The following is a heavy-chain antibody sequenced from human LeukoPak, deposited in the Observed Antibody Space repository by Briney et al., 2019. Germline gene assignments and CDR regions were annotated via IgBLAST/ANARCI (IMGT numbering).Heavy chain of an antibody. D-gene: IGHD2-2*01. CDR2: INHSGST. CDR1: GGSFSGYY. Sequence: SETLSLTCAVYGGSFSGYYWSWIRQPPGKGLEWIGEINHSGSTNYNPSLKSRVTISVDTSRNQFSLKLSSVTAADAAVYYCAREVSSYCSSTSCYYYGMDVWGKGTTVTVSS. V-gene: IGHV4-34*01. J-gene: IGHJ6*04. CDR3: AREVSSYCSSTSCYYYGMDV.